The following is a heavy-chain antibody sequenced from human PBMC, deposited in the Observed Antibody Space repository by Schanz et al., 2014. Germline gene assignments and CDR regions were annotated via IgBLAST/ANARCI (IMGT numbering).Heavy chain of an antibody. CDR2: IIPILGVT. V-gene: IGHV1-69*04. CDR1: GGTFSSSA. Sequence: QVQLVQSGAEVKRPGSSVKVSCKASGGTFSSSAVSWVRQAPGQGLEWMGGIIPILGVTNYAQKFQGRVTITADKSTSTASMELSSLRSEDTAVYYCARGPSQGYSYGHNIGAYYYGMDVWGQGTTVTVSS. CDR3: ARGPSQGYSYGHNIGAYYYGMDV. D-gene: IGHD5-18*01. J-gene: IGHJ6*02.